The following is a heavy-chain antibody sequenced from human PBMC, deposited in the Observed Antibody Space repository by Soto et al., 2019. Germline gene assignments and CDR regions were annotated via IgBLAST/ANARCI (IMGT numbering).Heavy chain of an antibody. Sequence: GGSLRLSCAASDFTFSTAYMNWVRQAPGKGLEWVGRIIRKSDGGTTDYAAPVKGRFTISRDDSKKTLYLQMGSLRAEDMALYYCARRGYGSRWPNVYMDVWGKGTTVTVSS. J-gene: IGHJ6*03. CDR1: DFTFSTAY. V-gene: IGHV3-15*07. D-gene: IGHD6-13*01. CDR3: ARRGYGSRWPNVYMDV. CDR2: IIRKSDGGTT.